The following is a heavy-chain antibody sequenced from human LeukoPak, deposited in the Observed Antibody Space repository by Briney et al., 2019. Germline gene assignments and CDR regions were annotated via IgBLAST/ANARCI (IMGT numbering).Heavy chain of an antibody. D-gene: IGHD3-22*01. Sequence: SETLSLTCTVSGGSISSYYWSWIRQPPGKGLEWIGYIYYSGSTNYNPSLKSRVTISVDTSKNQFSLKLSSVTAADTAVYYCARTLSSGYPDYFYYMDVWGKGTTVTISS. CDR1: GGSISSYY. V-gene: IGHV4-59*01. CDR3: ARTLSSGYPDYFYYMDV. J-gene: IGHJ6*03. CDR2: IYYSGST.